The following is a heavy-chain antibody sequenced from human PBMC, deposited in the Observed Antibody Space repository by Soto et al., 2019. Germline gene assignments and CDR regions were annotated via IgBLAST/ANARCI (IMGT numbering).Heavy chain of an antibody. CDR2: INAGNGNT. CDR3: ARARNYDFWSGFKYGMDV. D-gene: IGHD3-3*01. J-gene: IGHJ6*02. V-gene: IGHV1-3*01. Sequence: GASVKVSCKASGYTFTSYAMHWVRQAPGQRLEWMGWINAGNGNTKYSQKFRGRVTITRDTSASTAYMELSSLRSEDTAVYYCARARNYDFWSGFKYGMDVWGQGTTVTVSS. CDR1: GYTFTSYA.